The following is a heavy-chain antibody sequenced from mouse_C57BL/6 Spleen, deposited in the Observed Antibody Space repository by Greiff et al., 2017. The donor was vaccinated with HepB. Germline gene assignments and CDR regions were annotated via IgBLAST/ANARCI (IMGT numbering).Heavy chain of an antibody. CDR3: ASSNWGY. V-gene: IGHV1-43*01. CDR2: INPSTGGT. J-gene: IGHJ3*01. CDR1: GYSFTGYY. Sequence: EVKLMESGPELVKPGASVKISCKASGYSFTGYYMHWVKQSSEKSLEWIGEINPSTGGTSYNQKFKGKATLTVDKSSSTAYMQLKSLTSEDSAVYYCASSNWGYWGQGTLVTVSA.